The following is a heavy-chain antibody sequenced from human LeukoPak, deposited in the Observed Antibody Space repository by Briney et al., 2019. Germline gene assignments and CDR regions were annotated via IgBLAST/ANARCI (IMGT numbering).Heavy chain of an antibody. J-gene: IGHJ5*02. V-gene: IGHV4-34*01. CDR3: ARLHPRCSSTSCYWTWFDP. D-gene: IGHD2-2*01. CDR2: INHSGST. CDR1: GGSFSGCY. Sequence: PSETLSLTCAVYGGSFSGCYWSWIRQPPGKGLEWIGEINHSGSTNYNPSLKSRVTISVDTSKNQFSLKLSSVTAADTAVYYCARLHPRCSSTSCYWTWFDPWGQGTLVTVSS.